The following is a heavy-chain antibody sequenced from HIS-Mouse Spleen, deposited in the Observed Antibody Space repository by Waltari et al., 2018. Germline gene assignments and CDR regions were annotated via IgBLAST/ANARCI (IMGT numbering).Heavy chain of an antibody. V-gene: IGHV4-39*07. CDR1: GVSISSSSYS. J-gene: IGHJ2*01. D-gene: IGHD6-13*01. CDR2: IYYSGST. Sequence: QVQLQESGPGLVKPSETLSLTCTVSGVSISSSSYSWRWIRQPPGKGLEWIGSIYYSGSTYYNPSLKSRVTISVDTSKNQFSLKLSSVTAADTAVYYCAREIPYSSSWYDWYFDLWGRGTLVTVSS. CDR3: AREIPYSSSWYDWYFDL.